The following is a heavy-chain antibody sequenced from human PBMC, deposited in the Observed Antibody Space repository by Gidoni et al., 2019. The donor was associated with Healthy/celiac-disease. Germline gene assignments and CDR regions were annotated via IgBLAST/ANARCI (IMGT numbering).Heavy chain of an antibody. Sequence: QVQLVESGGGVVQPGRSLRLSCAASGFTFSSYGMHWVRQAPGKGLEWVAVISYDGSNKYYADSVKGRFTISRDNSKNTLYLQMNSLRAEDTAVYYCAKTTTEVEEPPYEYYYYYYGMDVWGQGTTVTVSS. D-gene: IGHD3-16*01. CDR3: AKTTTEVEEPPYEYYYYYYGMDV. J-gene: IGHJ6*02. CDR2: ISYDGSNK. CDR1: GFTFSSYG. V-gene: IGHV3-30*18.